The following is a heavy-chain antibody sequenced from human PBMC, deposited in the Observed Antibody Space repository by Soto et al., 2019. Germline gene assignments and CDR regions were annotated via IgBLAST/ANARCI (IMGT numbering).Heavy chain of an antibody. CDR1: GFTFSSYA. Sequence: GGSLRLSCAASGFTFSSYAISWVRQAPGKGLEWVSAISGSGGSTYYADSVKGRFTISRDNSKNTLYLQMNSLRAEDTAVYYCAKDRTMVRRARGDWFDPWGQGTLVTVSS. J-gene: IGHJ5*02. CDR2: ISGSGGST. D-gene: IGHD3-10*01. CDR3: AKDRTMVRRARGDWFDP. V-gene: IGHV3-23*01.